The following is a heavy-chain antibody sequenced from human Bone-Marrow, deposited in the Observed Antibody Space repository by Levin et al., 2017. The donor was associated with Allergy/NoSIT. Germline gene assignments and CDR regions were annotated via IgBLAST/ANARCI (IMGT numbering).Heavy chain of an antibody. V-gene: IGHV3-11*01. D-gene: IGHD5-12*01. CDR2: ISSSGSTI. Sequence: GGSLRLSCAASGFIFSDYYMSWIRQAPGKGLEWISYISSSGSTIYYADSVKGRFTISRDTPKNSLYLQMNSLRAEDTAVYYCARVPTFSMVATGLDYWGQGTLVTVSS. J-gene: IGHJ4*02. CDR3: ARVPTFSMVATGLDY. CDR1: GFIFSDYY.